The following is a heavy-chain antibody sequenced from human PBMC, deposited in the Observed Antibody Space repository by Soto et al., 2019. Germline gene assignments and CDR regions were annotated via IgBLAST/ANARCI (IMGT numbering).Heavy chain of an antibody. CDR3: VKDESINWYSGHFRH. J-gene: IGHJ1*01. CDR1: GCTFDAYS. V-gene: IGHV3-9*01. Sequence: PGGSLRLSCAASGCTFDAYSMCWIRQVPGKGLEWVSGINWNSGSIGYGDSVKGRFAISRDNAKNSLHLQMNSLSAEDTAFYYCVKDESINWYSGHFRHWGQGTLVTVSS. CDR2: INWNSGSI. D-gene: IGHD6-13*01.